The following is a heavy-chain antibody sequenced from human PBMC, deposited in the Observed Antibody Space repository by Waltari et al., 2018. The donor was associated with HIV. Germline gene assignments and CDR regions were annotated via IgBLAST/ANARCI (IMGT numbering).Heavy chain of an antibody. Sequence: EVQLVESGGGLVKPGGSLRLSCTASGLTFSTDPMNWVRQAPGKGGEWVSSISSGTSYIYYADSVTGRFTVSRDNAKNSRFLQMNSLRADDTAVYYCARQQLGSGALDLWGQGTLVTVSS. D-gene: IGHD3-10*02. V-gene: IGHV3-21*02. CDR2: ISSGTSYI. J-gene: IGHJ4*02. CDR1: GLTFSTDP. CDR3: ARQQLGSGALDL.